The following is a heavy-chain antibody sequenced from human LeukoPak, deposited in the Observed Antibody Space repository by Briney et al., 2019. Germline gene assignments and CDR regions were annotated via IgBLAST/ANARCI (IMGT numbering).Heavy chain of an antibody. J-gene: IGHJ5*02. V-gene: IGHV3-23*01. CDR3: AKGYSSGWANWLDP. CDR1: GFTFSSYA. Sequence: GGSQTLSCVASGFTFSSYAMTWVRQAPGKGLEWVSGISGSGSGTYYADSVKGRFTISRDNSKNTLYLQLNSLRAEDTAVYYCAKGYSSGWANWLDPWGQGTLVTVSS. D-gene: IGHD6-19*01. CDR2: ISGSGSGT.